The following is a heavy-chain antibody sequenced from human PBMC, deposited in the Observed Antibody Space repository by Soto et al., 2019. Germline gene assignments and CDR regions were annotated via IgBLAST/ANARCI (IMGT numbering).Heavy chain of an antibody. CDR1: GDSVSKYY. CDR2: IHSTRST. CDR3: ARSPAYGDYANLDT. Sequence: SETLSLTCTVSGDSVSKYYWNWSRKPGGKGLEWMGRIHSTRSTNYNPSLKSRVTMSVDTSKNQFSLKLNLTSVTAADTAVDYCARSPAYGDYANLDTWGQGTLVTVSS. D-gene: IGHD4-17*01. V-gene: IGHV4-4*07. J-gene: IGHJ5*02.